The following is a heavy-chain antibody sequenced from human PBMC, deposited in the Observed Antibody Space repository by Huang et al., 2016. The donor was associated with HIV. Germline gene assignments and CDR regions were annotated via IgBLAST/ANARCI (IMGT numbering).Heavy chain of an antibody. CDR2: VVEGGNT. CDR3: ARLPFDYVWGTQRQTALDELDV. Sequence: QLQLQESGPGLVRPSETLSLTCSVSGGSVNSGYYYWGWIRQPPGKGLEWIASVVEGGNTLHEPSLEVRGSMSGDTSKKRFSLNLSSVTAADTAVYFCARLPFDYVWGTQRQTALDELDVWGQGTMVTVSS. J-gene: IGHJ3*01. CDR1: GGSVNSGYYY. D-gene: IGHD3-16*01. V-gene: IGHV4-39*01.